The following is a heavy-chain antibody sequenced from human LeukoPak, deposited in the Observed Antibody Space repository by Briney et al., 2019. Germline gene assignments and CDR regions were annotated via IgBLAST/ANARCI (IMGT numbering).Heavy chain of an antibody. V-gene: IGHV3-30*02. Sequence: QPGGSLRLSCAASGFTFSYYGMHWVRQAPGKGLEWVAFIRYDGTNKYYADSVKGRFTISRDNSKNTLYLQMNSLRAEDTAVYYCAREMRSSGWHAFDIWGQGTMVTVSS. D-gene: IGHD6-19*01. CDR2: IRYDGTNK. CDR3: AREMRSSGWHAFDI. CDR1: GFTFSYYG. J-gene: IGHJ3*02.